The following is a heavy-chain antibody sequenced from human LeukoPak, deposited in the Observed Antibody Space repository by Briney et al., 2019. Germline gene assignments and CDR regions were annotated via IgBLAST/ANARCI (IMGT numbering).Heavy chain of an antibody. Sequence: GASVKVSCKASGGTFNSYAISWVRQAPGQGLERMGGIIPIFGTANYAQKVQGRVTITTDESTTTAYMELSSLRSEDTAVYYCARARSPSSGYLLRDHNWFDPWGQGTLVTVSS. D-gene: IGHD3-22*01. V-gene: IGHV1-69*05. CDR2: IIPIFGTA. CDR3: ARARSPSSGYLLRDHNWFDP. J-gene: IGHJ5*02. CDR1: GGTFNSYA.